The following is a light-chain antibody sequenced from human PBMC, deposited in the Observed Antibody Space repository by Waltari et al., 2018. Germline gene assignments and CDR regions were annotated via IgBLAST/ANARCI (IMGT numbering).Light chain of an antibody. CDR1: QSILTW. CDR2: KAF. J-gene: IGKJ2*01. CDR3: QQYHDYSA. V-gene: IGKV1-5*03. Sequence: MTQSPSTLSASVGDRVTITCRASQSILTWLAWYQQKPGKAPRLLIYKAFNLESGVPGRFSGSASGTEFNLTISSLQPDDSATYYCQQYHDYSAFGQGTKLEIK.